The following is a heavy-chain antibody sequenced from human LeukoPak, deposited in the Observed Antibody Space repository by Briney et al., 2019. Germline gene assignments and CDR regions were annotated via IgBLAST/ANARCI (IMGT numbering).Heavy chain of an antibody. D-gene: IGHD4-17*01. CDR1: GYTFTGYY. Sequence: ASVKVSCKASGYTFTGYYMHWVRQAPGQGLEWMGRINPNSGGTNYAQKFQGRVTMTRDTSISTAYMELSRLRSDDTAVYYCARDLYGDYFMGYWGQGTPVTASS. CDR3: ARDLYGDYFMGY. V-gene: IGHV1-2*06. J-gene: IGHJ4*02. CDR2: INPNSGGT.